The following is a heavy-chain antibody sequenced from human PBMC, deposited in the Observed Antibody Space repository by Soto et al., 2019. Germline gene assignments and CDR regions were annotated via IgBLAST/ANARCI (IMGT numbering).Heavy chain of an antibody. CDR2: ISSSSSTI. J-gene: IGHJ3*02. CDR1: GFTFSSYS. Sequence: GGSLRLSCAASGFTFSSYSMNWVRQAPGKGLEWVSYISSSSSTIYYADSVKGRFTISRENAKNSLYLQMNSLRDEDTAVYYCARVLSGTPGDAFDIWGQGTMVTVSS. CDR3: ARVLSGTPGDAFDI. V-gene: IGHV3-48*02. D-gene: IGHD7-27*01.